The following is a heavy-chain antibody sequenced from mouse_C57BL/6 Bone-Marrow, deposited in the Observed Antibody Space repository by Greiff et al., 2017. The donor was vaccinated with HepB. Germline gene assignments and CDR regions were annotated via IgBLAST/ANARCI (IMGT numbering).Heavy chain of an antibody. V-gene: IGHV1-55*01. J-gene: IGHJ2*01. Sequence: QVQLQQPGAELVKPGASVKMSCKASGYTFTSYWITWVKQRPGQGLEWIGDIYPGSGSTNYNEKFKAKATLTVDKSSSTAYMQLKSLTSEDSAVYYCARSECYYFDYWGQGTTLTVSS. CDR1: GYTFTSYW. CDR2: IYPGSGST. CDR3: ARSECYYFDY.